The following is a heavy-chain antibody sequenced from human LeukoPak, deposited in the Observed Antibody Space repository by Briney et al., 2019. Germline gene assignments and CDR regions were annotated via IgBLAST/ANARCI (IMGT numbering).Heavy chain of an antibody. Sequence: PGESLKISCKGSGYSFTSYWIGWVRQMPGKGLEWMGIIYPGDSDTRYSPSFQGQVTISADKSISTAYLQWSSLKASDTAMYYCARLMYYYDSSGYYSQYFDYWGQGTLVTVSS. CDR3: ARLMYYYDSSGYYSQYFDY. V-gene: IGHV5-51*01. J-gene: IGHJ4*02. CDR2: IYPGDSDT. CDR1: GYSFTSYW. D-gene: IGHD3-22*01.